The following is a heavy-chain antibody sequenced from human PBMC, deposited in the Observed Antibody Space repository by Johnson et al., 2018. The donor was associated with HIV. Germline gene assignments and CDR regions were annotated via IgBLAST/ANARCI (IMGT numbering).Heavy chain of an antibody. CDR3: ARDRGSRPAVAFDI. V-gene: IGHV3-30-3*01. J-gene: IGHJ3*02. Sequence: QEKLVESGGGVVQPGRSLRLSCAASGFTFSSYAMHWVRQAPGKGLEWVAVISYDGSNKYYADSVKGRFTISRVNSKNTLYLQMNSLRAEETAVYYCARDRGSRPAVAFDIWGQGTMVTVSS. CDR2: ISYDGSNK. CDR1: GFTFSSYA.